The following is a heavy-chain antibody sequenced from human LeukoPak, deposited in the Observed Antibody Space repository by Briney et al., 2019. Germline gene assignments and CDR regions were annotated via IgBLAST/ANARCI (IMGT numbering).Heavy chain of an antibody. J-gene: IGHJ4*02. CDR2: IYYSGST. CDR1: GGSISSYY. CDR3: ARVNLQQQLVADY. Sequence: PSETLSLTCTVSGGSISSYYWSWIRQPPGKGLEWIGYIYYSGSTNYNPSLKSRVTISVDTSKNQFSLKLSSVTAADTAVYYCARVNLQQQLVADYWGQGTLVTVSS. V-gene: IGHV4-59*08. D-gene: IGHD6-13*01.